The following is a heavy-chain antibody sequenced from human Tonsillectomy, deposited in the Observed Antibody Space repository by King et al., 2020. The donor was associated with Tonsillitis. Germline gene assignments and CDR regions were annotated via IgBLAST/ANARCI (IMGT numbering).Heavy chain of an antibody. Sequence: QLQLQESGPGLVKPSETLSLTCNVSVASISSYSWRWIRQPPGKELEWIGYIYYSGRTNYNPSLKSRVTMSVDPSKNQFSLKLSFVTAADTAVYYCARDRALDYGFDYWGQGTLVTVSS. CDR2: IYYSGRT. V-gene: IGHV4-59*01. CDR3: ARDRALDYGFDY. CDR1: VASISSYS. D-gene: IGHD4-17*01. J-gene: IGHJ4*02.